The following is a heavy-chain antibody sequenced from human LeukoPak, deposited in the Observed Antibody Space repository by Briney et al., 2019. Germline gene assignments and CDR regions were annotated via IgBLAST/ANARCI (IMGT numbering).Heavy chain of an antibody. CDR2: ISTSSSYI. D-gene: IGHD6-6*01. CDR1: GFTFNTYW. V-gene: IGHV3-21*01. J-gene: IGHJ4*02. CDR3: ASVHSAWSSTDY. Sequence: PGGSLRLSCAASGFTFNTYWMHWVRQGPGKGLEWVSSISTSSSYIYYADSVKGRFTISRDNAKNSLYLQMNSLRAEDTAVYYCASVHSAWSSTDYWGQGTLVTVSS.